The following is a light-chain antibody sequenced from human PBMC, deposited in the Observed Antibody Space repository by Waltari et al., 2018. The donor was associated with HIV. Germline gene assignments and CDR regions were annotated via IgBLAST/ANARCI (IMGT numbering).Light chain of an antibody. CDR2: GAS. Sequence: EVELTQSPDTLSLSPGETATLSCRATQTLNNNYLAWYQQRPGQAPRLLIYGASSGATGISDRFSGSGSETDFTLTITRLGPEDSAVYWCQQYGSSPYSFGQGTKLEI. CDR3: QQYGSSPYS. J-gene: IGKJ2*03. V-gene: IGKV3-20*01. CDR1: QTLNNNY.